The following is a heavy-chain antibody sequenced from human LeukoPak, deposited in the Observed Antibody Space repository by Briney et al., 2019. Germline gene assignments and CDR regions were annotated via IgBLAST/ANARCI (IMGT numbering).Heavy chain of an antibody. D-gene: IGHD3-22*01. J-gene: IGHJ4*02. CDR3: ARDDSSGYRPFY. V-gene: IGHV1-46*03. Sequence: ASVKVSCKASGYTFTSYYMHWVRQAPGLGLEWMGIINPSGGSTSYAQKFQGRVTMTRNTSTSTVYMELSSLRSEDTAVYYCARDDSSGYRPFYWGPGTLVTVSS. CDR2: INPSGGST. CDR1: GYTFTSYY.